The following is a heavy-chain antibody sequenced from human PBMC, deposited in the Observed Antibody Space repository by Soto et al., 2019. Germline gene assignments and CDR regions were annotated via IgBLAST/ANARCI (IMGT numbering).Heavy chain of an antibody. CDR2: IIPIFGTA. CDR3: AREGRYCSGGSCYSAYY. J-gene: IGHJ4*02. Sequence: QVQLVQSGAEVKKPGSSVKVSCKASGGTFSSYAISWVRQAPGQGLEWMGGIIPIFGTANYAQKFQGRVTITADESTSTAYMELSSLRSEDTDVYYCAREGRYCSGGSCYSAYYWGQGTLVTVSS. CDR1: GGTFSSYA. V-gene: IGHV1-69*01. D-gene: IGHD2-15*01.